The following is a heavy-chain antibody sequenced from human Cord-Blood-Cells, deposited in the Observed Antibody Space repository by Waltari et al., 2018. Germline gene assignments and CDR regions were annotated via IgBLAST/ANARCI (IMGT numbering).Heavy chain of an antibody. CDR3: AADIAAAGTDAFDI. CDR1: GFTLDEYA. CDR2: ISWNSGTI. V-gene: IGHV3-9*01. J-gene: IGHJ3*02. D-gene: IGHD6-13*01. Sequence: GESGGGLVQPGRAVRLSGAASGFTLDEYAMHWVREAPGKGLEGVSGISWNSGTIGYADSVKGRFTISRDTAKNSLYLQMNSLRAEDTAVYYCAADIAAAGTDAFDIWGQGTMVTVSS.